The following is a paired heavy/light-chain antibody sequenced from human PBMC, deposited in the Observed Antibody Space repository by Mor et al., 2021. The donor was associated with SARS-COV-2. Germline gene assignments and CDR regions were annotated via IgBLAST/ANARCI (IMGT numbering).Light chain of an antibody. V-gene: IGLV3-1*01. J-gene: IGLJ2*01. Sequence: SYELAQPPSVSVSPGQTASITCSGDKLGNKYACWYQQKPGQSPVLVMYQDNKRPSGIPERFSGSNSGNTATLTISGTQAMDEADYYCQAWDTTTVVFGGGTKLTVL. CDR3: QAWDTTTVV. CDR2: QDN. CDR1: KLGNKY.
Heavy chain of an antibody. CDR3: GRDHHSNYGDSRGGMDV. J-gene: IGHJ6*02. CDR1: GFTFSSYW. CDR2: INSDGSST. V-gene: IGHV3-74*01. D-gene: IGHD4-17*01. Sequence: EVQLVESGGGLVQRGGSLRLSCAASGFTFSSYWMHWVRQAPGKGLVWVSRINSDGSSTSYADSVKGRFTISRDNAKNTLYLQMNSLRAEDTAVYYCGRDHHSNYGDSRGGMDVWGQGTTVTVSS.